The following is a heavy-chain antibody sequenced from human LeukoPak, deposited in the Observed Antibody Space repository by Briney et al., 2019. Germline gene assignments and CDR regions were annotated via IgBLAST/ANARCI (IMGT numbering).Heavy chain of an antibody. Sequence: GGSLRLSCAASGFTFSSYEMNWVRQAPGKGLEWVSYISSSGSTIYYADSVKGRFTISRDNAKNSLYLQMNSLRAGDTAVYYCARDLPYYDSSGYYGLWGQGTLVTVSS. D-gene: IGHD3-22*01. CDR2: ISSSGSTI. CDR1: GFTFSSYE. V-gene: IGHV3-48*03. CDR3: ARDLPYYDSSGYYGL. J-gene: IGHJ4*02.